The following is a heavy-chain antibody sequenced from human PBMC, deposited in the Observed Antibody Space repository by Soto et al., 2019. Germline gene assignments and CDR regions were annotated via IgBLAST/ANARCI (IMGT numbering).Heavy chain of an antibody. CDR1: GLTFSRAG. J-gene: IGHJ4*02. CDR3: AKDKGRRYFDY. CDR2: ISDDGNTK. D-gene: IGHD1-26*01. Sequence: QVQLVESGGGVVQPGKSLRLSCAVSGLTFSRAGMHWVRQAPGKGLEWVALISDDGNTKYFADSVEGRFTISRDNSNNTLYLQMNSLRVEDTAVYYCAKDKGRRYFDYWGQGILVTVSS. V-gene: IGHV3-30*18.